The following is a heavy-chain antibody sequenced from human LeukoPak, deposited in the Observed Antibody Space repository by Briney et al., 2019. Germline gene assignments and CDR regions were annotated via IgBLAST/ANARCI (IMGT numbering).Heavy chain of an antibody. CDR2: TNPSTGGT. CDR3: ARGGAFCSITTCHEFDH. V-gene: IGHV1-2*02. D-gene: IGHD2-2*01. J-gene: IGHJ4*02. Sequence: ASVKVSCKTSGYTFTGSYLHWVRQVPGQGLEWMGWTNPSTGGTKSAQKFEGRVTMTRDTSNTTGYLELRSLRLDDTATYYCARGGAFCSITTCHEFDHWGQGTLVIVSS. CDR1: GYTFTGSY.